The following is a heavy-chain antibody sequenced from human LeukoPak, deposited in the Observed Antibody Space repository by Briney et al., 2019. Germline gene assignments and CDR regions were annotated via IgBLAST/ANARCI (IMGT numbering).Heavy chain of an antibody. CDR1: GFSLNYNA. J-gene: IGHJ4*02. Sequence: GGSLRLSCAASGFSLNYNAMSWVRQAPGKGLEWVSGISGSGGRTFYADAVKGRFTISRDNSKNTLYLHMNNLRDDDTAVYYCAKDIWGGTAMVFDYWGQGTLVTVSS. D-gene: IGHD5-18*01. CDR3: AKDIWGGTAMVFDY. V-gene: IGHV3-23*01. CDR2: ISGSGGRT.